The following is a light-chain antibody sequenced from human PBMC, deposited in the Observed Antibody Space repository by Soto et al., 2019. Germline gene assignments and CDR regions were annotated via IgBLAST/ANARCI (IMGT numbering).Light chain of an antibody. V-gene: IGKV3-20*01. CDR2: GAS. CDR3: QQRSSSPPNT. Sequence: EMVLMQSPRTLALFPGDSVSLSCRASQSVSSSYLAWYQQKPGQAPRLLIYGASNRATGIPARFSGSGSGTDFTLTSSSLEPEDVVVYYCQQRSSSPPNTFGGGTKVDNK. CDR1: QSVSSSY. J-gene: IGKJ4*01.